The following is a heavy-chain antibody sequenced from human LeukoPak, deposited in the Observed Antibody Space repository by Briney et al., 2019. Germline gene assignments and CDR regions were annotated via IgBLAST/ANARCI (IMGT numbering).Heavy chain of an antibody. CDR1: GFTFSSYA. D-gene: IGHD1-26*01. Sequence: PGGSLRLSCAASGFTFSSYAMSWVRQAPGKGLEWVSAISGSGGSTNYADSVKGRFTISRDNSKNTLYLQMNSLRAEDTAVYYCAKLEWDPKTPFDYWGQGTLVTVSS. CDR2: ISGSGGST. V-gene: IGHV3-23*01. CDR3: AKLEWDPKTPFDY. J-gene: IGHJ4*02.